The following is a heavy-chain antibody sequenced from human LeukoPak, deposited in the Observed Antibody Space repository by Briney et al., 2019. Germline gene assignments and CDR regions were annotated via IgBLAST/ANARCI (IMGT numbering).Heavy chain of an antibody. Sequence: ASVKVSCKASGGTFSSYAISWVRQAPGQGLEWMGGIIPIFGTANYAQKFQGRVTITADESTSTAYMELSSLSSEDTAVYYCARDLTTVTTLRHYFDYWGQGILVTVSS. J-gene: IGHJ4*02. V-gene: IGHV1-69*13. CDR1: GGTFSSYA. D-gene: IGHD4-11*01. CDR2: IIPIFGTA. CDR3: ARDLTTVTTLRHYFDY.